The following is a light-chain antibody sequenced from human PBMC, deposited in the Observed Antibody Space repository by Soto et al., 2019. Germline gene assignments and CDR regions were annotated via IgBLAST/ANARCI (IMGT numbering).Light chain of an antibody. V-gene: IGKV3-20*01. Sequence: EIVLTQSPGTLSLSPGERATLSCRASQSVSSSYLAWYQHKPGQAPRLLIYGASSRATGIPDRFSGSRSGTDFTLTISRLEPEDFAVYYCQQYGSSPITFGQGTRLQIK. CDR2: GAS. CDR3: QQYGSSPIT. CDR1: QSVSSSY. J-gene: IGKJ5*01.